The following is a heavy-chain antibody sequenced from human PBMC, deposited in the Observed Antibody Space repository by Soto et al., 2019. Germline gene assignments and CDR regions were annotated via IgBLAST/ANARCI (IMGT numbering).Heavy chain of an antibody. CDR1: GFTFSSYA. CDR3: AKVECSGGSCYFVDYYYYMDV. J-gene: IGHJ6*03. Sequence: GGSLRLSCAASGFTFSSYAMSWVRQAPGKGLEWVSAISGSGGSTYYADSVKGRFTISRDNSKNTLYLQMNSLRAEDTAVYYCAKVECSGGSCYFVDYYYYMDVWGKGTTVTVSS. D-gene: IGHD2-15*01. CDR2: ISGSGGST. V-gene: IGHV3-23*01.